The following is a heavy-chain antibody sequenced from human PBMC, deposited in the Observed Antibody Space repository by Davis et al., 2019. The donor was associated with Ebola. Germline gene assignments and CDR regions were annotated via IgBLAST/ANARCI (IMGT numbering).Heavy chain of an antibody. V-gene: IGHV1-8*01. CDR2: MNPNSGNT. J-gene: IGHJ4*02. Sequence: SVTVPRKASRYTFTNYDINWVRQATGQGLVWMGWMNPNSGNTGYAQKFQGRVTMTRNTSITTAYMELSSLRSEDTAGDYSARGTRDTALWGQGTLVTVSS. CDR1: RYTFTNYD. CDR3: ARGTRDTAL. D-gene: IGHD5-18*01.